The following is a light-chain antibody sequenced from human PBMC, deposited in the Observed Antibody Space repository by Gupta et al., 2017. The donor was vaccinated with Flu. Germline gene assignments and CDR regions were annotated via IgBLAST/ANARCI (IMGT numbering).Light chain of an antibody. Sequence: EIVMTQSPATLSVSPGERATLSCRASQSVSSNLAWYQQKPGQAPRLLIYGASTRATGIPARFSGSGSGTEFTLTISSLQSEDFAVYYCQQYNNCWVTFGQGTQLEIK. CDR1: QSVSSN. V-gene: IGKV3-15*01. J-gene: IGKJ5*01. CDR2: GAS. CDR3: QQYNNCWVT.